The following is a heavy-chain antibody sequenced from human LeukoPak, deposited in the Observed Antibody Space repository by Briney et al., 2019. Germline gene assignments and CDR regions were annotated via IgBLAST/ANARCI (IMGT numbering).Heavy chain of an antibody. V-gene: IGHV1-46*01. CDR2: INPSGGST. CDR3: ARVSSVAALFDY. J-gene: IGHJ4*02. CDR1: GYTFTSYY. D-gene: IGHD6-6*01. Sequence: ASVKVSCKASGYTFTSYYMHWVRQAPGQGLEWMGIINPSGGSTSYAQKFQGRVTMTRDTSISTAYMELSRLRSDDTAVYYCARVSSVAALFDYWGQGTLVTVSS.